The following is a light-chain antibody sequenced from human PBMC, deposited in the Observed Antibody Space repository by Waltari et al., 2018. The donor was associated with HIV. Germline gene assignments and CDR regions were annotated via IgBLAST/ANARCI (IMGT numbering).Light chain of an antibody. CDR1: SSDVGAYDF. CDR2: EVS. J-gene: IGLJ2*01. V-gene: IGLV2-14*01. Sequence: SALTQPASVSGSPGPSITVSCTGTSSDVGAYDFVSWSQQTPGTAPKLVIYEVSYRPSGLSHRFSGSKSGNTASLTSSGLQTEDEADYYCSSFTTSNDLLFGGGTKVTVL. CDR3: SSFTTSNDLL.